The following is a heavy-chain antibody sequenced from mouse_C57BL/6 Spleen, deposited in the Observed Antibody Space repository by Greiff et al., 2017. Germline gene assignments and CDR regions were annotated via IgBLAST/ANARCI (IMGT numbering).Heavy chain of an antibody. J-gene: IGHJ1*03. CDR2: ISDGGSYT. D-gene: IGHD1-1*01. CDR3: ARALYYYGSSYWYFDV. Sequence: EVKVGEAGGRGGKRGGSLKLSCAASGFTFSSYAMSWVRQTPEKRLEWVATISDGGSYTYYPDNVKGRFTISRDNAKNNLYLQMSHLKSEDTAMYYCARALYYYGSSYWYFDVWGTGTTVTVSS. V-gene: IGHV5-4*03. CDR1: GFTFSSYA.